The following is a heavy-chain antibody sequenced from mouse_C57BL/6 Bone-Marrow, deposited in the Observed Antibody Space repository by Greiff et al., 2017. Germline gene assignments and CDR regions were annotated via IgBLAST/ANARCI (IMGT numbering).Heavy chain of an antibody. J-gene: IGHJ1*03. V-gene: IGHV5-4*01. CDR2: ISDGGSYT. Sequence: VQLQQSGGGLVKPGGSLKLSCAASGFTFSSYAMSWVRQTPEKRLEWVATISDGGSYTYYPDNVKGRFTISRDNAKNNLYLQMSHLKSEDTAMYYCARAWGGYFDVWGTGTTVTVSS. CDR1: GFTFSSYA. CDR3: ARAWGGYFDV. D-gene: IGHD4-1*01.